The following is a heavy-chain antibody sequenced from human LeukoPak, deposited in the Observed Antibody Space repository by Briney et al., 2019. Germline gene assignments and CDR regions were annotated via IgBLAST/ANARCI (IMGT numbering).Heavy chain of an antibody. D-gene: IGHD5-18*01. Sequence: PSETLSLTCTVSGGSISSSSYYWGWIRQPPGKGLEWIGSIYYSGSTYYNPSLKSRVTISVDTSKNQFSLKLSSVTAADTAVYYCTRDRQVDTAMVPIDYWGQGTLVTVSS. CDR2: IYYSGST. J-gene: IGHJ4*02. CDR1: GGSISSSSYY. CDR3: TRDRQVDTAMVPIDY. V-gene: IGHV4-39*02.